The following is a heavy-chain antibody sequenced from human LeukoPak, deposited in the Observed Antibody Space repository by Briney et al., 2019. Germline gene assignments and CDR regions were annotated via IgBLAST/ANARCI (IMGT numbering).Heavy chain of an antibody. D-gene: IGHD1-1*01. CDR1: GGSFSGYY. V-gene: IGHV4-34*01. J-gene: IGHJ4*02. CDR2: INHSGIT. Sequence: SETLSLTCAVYGGSFSGYYWNWVRQPPGKGLEWIGEINHSGITKYNPSLKSRVTMSVDTSKNQFSLNLISVTAADTAVYYCGRGQYERQYWGQGTLVTVSS. CDR3: GRGQYERQY.